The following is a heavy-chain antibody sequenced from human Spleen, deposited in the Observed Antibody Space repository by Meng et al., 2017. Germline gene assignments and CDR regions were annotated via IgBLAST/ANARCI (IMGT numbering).Heavy chain of an antibody. D-gene: IGHD5-18*01. CDR1: GGTFSSYT. V-gene: IGHV1-69*08. Sequence: QVQLVQSGAEVKKPGSSVKVSCKASGGTFSSYTISWVRQAPGQGLEWMGRIIPIFGLANYAQKFQGRVTITADKSTSTAYMELSSLRSEDTAVYFCAREEGEYNYGQGGYYFPYWGQGTLVTVSS. CDR2: IIPIFGLA. J-gene: IGHJ4*02. CDR3: AREEGEYNYGQGGYYFPY.